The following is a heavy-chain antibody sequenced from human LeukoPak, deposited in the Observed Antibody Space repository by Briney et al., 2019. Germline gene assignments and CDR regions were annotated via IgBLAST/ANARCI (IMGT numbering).Heavy chain of an antibody. J-gene: IGHJ3*02. CDR2: IIPILDIA. Sequence: SVKVSCKASGGTFSSYAISWVRQAPGQGLEWMGRIIPILDIANYAQKFQGRVTITADKSTSTAYMELSSLRSEDTAVYYCARDLIYTGYSYGYGAFDIWGQGTMVTVSS. V-gene: IGHV1-69*04. CDR1: GGTFSSYA. D-gene: IGHD5-18*01. CDR3: ARDLIYTGYSYGYGAFDI.